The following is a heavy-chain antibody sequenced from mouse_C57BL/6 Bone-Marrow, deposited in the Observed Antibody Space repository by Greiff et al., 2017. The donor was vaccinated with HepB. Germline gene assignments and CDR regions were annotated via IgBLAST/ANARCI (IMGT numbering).Heavy chain of an antibody. CDR2: ISDGGSYT. Sequence: VQLQQSGGGLVKPGGSLKLSCAASGFTFSSYAMSWVRQTPEKRLEWVATISDGGSYTYYPDNVKGRFTISRDNAKNNLYLQMSHLKSEDTAMYYCARYYSNYVEAMDYWGQGTSVTVSS. J-gene: IGHJ4*01. CDR1: GFTFSSYA. CDR3: ARYYSNYVEAMDY. V-gene: IGHV5-4*01. D-gene: IGHD2-5*01.